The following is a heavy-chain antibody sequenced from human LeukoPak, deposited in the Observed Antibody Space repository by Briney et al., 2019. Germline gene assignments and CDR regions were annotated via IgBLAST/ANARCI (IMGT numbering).Heavy chain of an antibody. D-gene: IGHD2-15*01. Sequence: SESLSLTCAVYGGSFSGYYWSWIRQPPGKGLEWIGDINHSGSTNYNPSLKGRVTISVDTSKNHFSLRLYSVTAADTAVYYCARQPCSGGSCSSSEFDYWGQGALVTVSS. J-gene: IGHJ4*02. CDR2: INHSGST. CDR3: ARQPCSGGSCSSSEFDY. CDR1: GGSFSGYY. V-gene: IGHV4-34*01.